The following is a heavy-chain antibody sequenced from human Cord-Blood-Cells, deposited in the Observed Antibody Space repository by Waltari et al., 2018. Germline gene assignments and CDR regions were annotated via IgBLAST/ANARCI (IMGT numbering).Heavy chain of an antibody. Sequence: QVQLQESGPGLVKPSETLSLTCAVSGYSISSGYSWGWHRQPPGKGLEWIGSIYHSGSTYYNPSLKSRVTISVDTSKNQFSLKLSSVTAADTAVYYCASERGYYGSGSYDAFDIWGQGTMVTVSS. J-gene: IGHJ3*02. CDR3: ASERGYYGSGSYDAFDI. CDR2: IYHSGST. V-gene: IGHV4-38-2*01. D-gene: IGHD3-10*01. CDR1: GYSISSGYS.